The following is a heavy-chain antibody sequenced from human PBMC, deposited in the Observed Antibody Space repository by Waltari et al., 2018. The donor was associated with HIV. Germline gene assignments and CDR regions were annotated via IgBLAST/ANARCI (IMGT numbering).Heavy chain of an antibody. Sequence: QVQLPESGPGLVKSSETLSLTCNVSGGSITTHYWRWIRQPPEKGLEWIGYIYYGGITNYNPSLQTRVPISLDTSMNQFSRKVSSVTAADSATYSCESVGYAYALYYFGYWATGTPCTVSS. CDR2: IYYGGIT. CDR3: ESVGYAYALYYFGY. V-gene: IGHV4-59*11. D-gene: IGHD5-18*01. J-gene: IGHJ4*02. CDR1: GGSITTHY.